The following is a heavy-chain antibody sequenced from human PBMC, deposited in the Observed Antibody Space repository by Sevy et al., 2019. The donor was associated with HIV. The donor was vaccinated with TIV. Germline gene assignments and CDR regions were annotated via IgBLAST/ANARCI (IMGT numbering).Heavy chain of an antibody. CDR3: ARGAAVAGSFYFDY. Sequence: SETLSLTCTVSGGSISSDAYYWNWFRQRPGKGLEWIGYIFYSESTYYNPSLKSRLTISLDTSKNQFSLKLNSVSAADTAVYYCARGAAVAGSFYFDYWGQGTLVTVSS. V-gene: IGHV4-31*03. CDR2: IFYSEST. D-gene: IGHD6-19*01. J-gene: IGHJ4*02. CDR1: GGSISSDAYY.